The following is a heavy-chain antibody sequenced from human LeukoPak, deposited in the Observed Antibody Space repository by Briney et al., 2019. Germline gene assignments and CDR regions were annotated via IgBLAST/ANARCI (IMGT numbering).Heavy chain of an antibody. CDR3: ASKNGSY. CDR1: GXXXXXXX. Sequence: GGSLRLSCAXXGXXXXXXXXXXXXXAXXXXLXWVXXIXSXXXSTSYADSVKGRFTISRDNAKNTLYLQMNXXRXXXXAVYYCASKNGSYWXQGTLVTVSS. V-gene: IGHV3-74*01. CDR2: IXSXXXST. J-gene: IGHJ4*02. D-gene: IGHD1-26*01.